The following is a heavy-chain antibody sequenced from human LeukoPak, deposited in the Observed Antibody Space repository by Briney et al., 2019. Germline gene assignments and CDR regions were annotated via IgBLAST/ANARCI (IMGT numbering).Heavy chain of an antibody. CDR2: INHSGST. V-gene: IGHV4-39*07. CDR3: ARIAHGYCSSTSCPRGRFDP. J-gene: IGHJ5*02. CDR1: GGSISSGDYY. Sequence: PSETLSLTCTVSGGSISSGDYYWSWIRQPPGKGLEWIGEINHSGSTNYNPSLKSRVTISVDTSKNQFSLKLSSVTAADTAVYYCARIAHGYCSSTSCPRGRFDPWGQGTLVTVSS. D-gene: IGHD2-2*01.